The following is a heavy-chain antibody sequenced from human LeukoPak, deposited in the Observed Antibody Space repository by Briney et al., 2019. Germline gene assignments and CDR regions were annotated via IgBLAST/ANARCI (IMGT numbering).Heavy chain of an antibody. CDR2: IIPIFRTA. CDR1: GGSFSRFA. Sequence: ASVKVSCKASGGSFSRFAISWVRQAPRQGLEWMGGIIPIFRTANYAQKFQGRVTITADESTRTAYMELRTLRSEDTPIYYCARGSGETGGYYYVYWGRGTPVTVSS. CDR3: ARGSGETGGYYYVY. D-gene: IGHD3-22*01. V-gene: IGHV1-69*13. J-gene: IGHJ4*02.